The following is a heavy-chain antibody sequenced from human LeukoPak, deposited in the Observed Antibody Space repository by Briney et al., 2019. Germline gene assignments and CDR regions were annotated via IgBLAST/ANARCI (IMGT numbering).Heavy chain of an antibody. CDR3: ARDLGFDQQLTPQNWFDP. CDR1: GGTFSSYA. Sequence: ASVKVSCKASGGTFSSYAISWVRQAPGQGLEWIGWINPSSGGTNYAQKFQGRVTMTRDTSISTAYMELSRLRSDDTAVYYCARDLGFDQQLTPQNWFDPWGQGTLVTVSS. J-gene: IGHJ5*02. D-gene: IGHD6-13*01. CDR2: INPSSGGT. V-gene: IGHV1-2*02.